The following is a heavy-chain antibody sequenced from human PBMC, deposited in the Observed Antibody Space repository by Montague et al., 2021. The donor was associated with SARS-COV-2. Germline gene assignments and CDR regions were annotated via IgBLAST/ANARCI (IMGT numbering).Heavy chain of an antibody. CDR2: ISYDGSNK. Sequence: SLRLSCAASGFSFNDRDMHWVRQAPVKGLEWVAAISYDGSNKFYTDSVKGRSNISRDNSKNTVYLQMDSLKGEDTAVYFCARDGRTNRGVVTENPGYWGHGTLVTVSS. J-gene: IGHJ4*01. CDR1: GFSFNDRD. CDR3: ARDGRTNRGVVTENPGY. V-gene: IGHV3-30*03. D-gene: IGHD3-10*01.